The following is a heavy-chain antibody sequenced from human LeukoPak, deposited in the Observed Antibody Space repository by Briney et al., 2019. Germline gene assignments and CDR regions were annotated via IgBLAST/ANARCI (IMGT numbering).Heavy chain of an antibody. CDR3: ARALTVRGDLNFDY. D-gene: IGHD3-10*01. J-gene: IGHJ4*02. CDR1: GFTLSNHD. V-gene: IGHV3-13*04. Sequence: GGSLRLSCAASGFTLSNHDMHWVRQATGKGLEWVSGIGNAGDTYYPGSVKGRFTISRENAKNSLYLQMNSLRAGDTAVYYCARALTVRGDLNFDYWGQGTLVTVSS. CDR2: IGNAGDT.